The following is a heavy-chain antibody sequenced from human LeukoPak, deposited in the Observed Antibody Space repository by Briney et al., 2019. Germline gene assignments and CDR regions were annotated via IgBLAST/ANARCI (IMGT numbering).Heavy chain of an antibody. D-gene: IGHD5-24*01. CDR3: ARLDAAAGRYLQFFY. V-gene: IGHV4-59*08. Sequence: SETLSLTCTVSGGSISNYYWGWIRQSPEKGLEWIGYIHDSGSTNYNPSLKSRATISVDTSKNQFSLKLSSVTAADTAVYYCARLDAAAGRYLQFFYWGQGTLVTVSS. J-gene: IGHJ4*02. CDR2: IHDSGST. CDR1: GGSISNYY.